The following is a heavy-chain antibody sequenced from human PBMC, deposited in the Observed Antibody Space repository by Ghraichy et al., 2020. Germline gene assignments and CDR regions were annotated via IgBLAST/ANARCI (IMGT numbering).Heavy chain of an antibody. Sequence: ASVKVSCKASGYTFTSYGISWVRQAPGQGLEWMGWISAYNGNTNYAQKLQGRVTMTTDTSTSTAYMELRSLRSDDTAVYYCARAGEPWNRLHRSPSDYWGQGTLVTVSS. D-gene: IGHD5-12*01. V-gene: IGHV1-18*01. CDR3: ARAGEPWNRLHRSPSDY. CDR2: ISAYNGNT. CDR1: GYTFTSYG. J-gene: IGHJ4*02.